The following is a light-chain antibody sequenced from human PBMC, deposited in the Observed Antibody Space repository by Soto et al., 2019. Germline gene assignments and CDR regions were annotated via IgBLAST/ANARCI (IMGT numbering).Light chain of an antibody. J-gene: IGLJ2*01. CDR2: DNI. CDR1: RSNVGDNY. V-gene: IGLV1-51*01. CDR3: GTWDNSKTVI. Sequence: QSVLTQPPSVSAARGQKVTISCSGNRSNVGDNYVSWYQQLPGTAPNLLIYDNIKRPSGIPDRFSGSKSGTSATLDITGVQTGDEADYYCGTWDNSKTVIFGGGTKLTVL.